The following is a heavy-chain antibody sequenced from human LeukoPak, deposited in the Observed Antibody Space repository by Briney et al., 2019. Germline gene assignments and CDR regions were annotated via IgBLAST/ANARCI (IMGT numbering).Heavy chain of an antibody. CDR2: IYFSGTT. CDR1: GDSIGTYY. J-gene: IGHJ5*02. CDR3: AREGTAGTNLNWFDP. Sequence: SETLSLTCTVSGDSIGTYYWSWLRQPPGKRLEWIGYIYFSGTTNYNPSLKSRVTISVDTSKNQFSLRLSSVTAADTAVYYCAREGTAGTNLNWFDPWGQGTLVTVSS. V-gene: IGHV4-59*12. D-gene: IGHD1-1*01.